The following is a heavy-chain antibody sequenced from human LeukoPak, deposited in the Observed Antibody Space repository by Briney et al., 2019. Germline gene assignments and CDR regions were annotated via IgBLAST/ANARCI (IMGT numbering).Heavy chain of an antibody. CDR3: ARPIETNYYSGMGY. D-gene: IGHD3-22*01. CDR2: IYPGDSDT. J-gene: IGHJ4*02. CDR1: GYSFTSYW. Sequence: GESLKISCQGSGYSFTSYWSGCVREMRGKGLGLRGIIYPGDSDTRDSPSFLGRGTISADKSISTAYLQWSSLKASDTAMYYCARPIETNYYSGMGYWGQGTLVTVSS. V-gene: IGHV5-51*01.